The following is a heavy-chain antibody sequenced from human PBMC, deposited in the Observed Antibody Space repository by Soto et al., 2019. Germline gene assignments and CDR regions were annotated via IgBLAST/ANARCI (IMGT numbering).Heavy chain of an antibody. Sequence: EVQLVESGGSLIQPGGSLRLSCAASGFTVSSSYMSWVRQAPGQGLEWVLVIYSGGSTYYADSVKGRFTISRDNSKNTLYHQMNSLRAEDTAVYYCARAPGSSGYSDYFDYWGQGTLVTVSS. J-gene: IGHJ4*02. V-gene: IGHV3-53*01. CDR3: ARAPGSSGYSDYFDY. CDR2: IYSGGST. CDR1: GFTVSSSY. D-gene: IGHD3-22*01.